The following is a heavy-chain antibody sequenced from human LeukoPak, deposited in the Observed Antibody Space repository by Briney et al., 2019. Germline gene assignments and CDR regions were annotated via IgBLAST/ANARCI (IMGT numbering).Heavy chain of an antibody. CDR2: IYYSGST. V-gene: IGHV4-39*01. D-gene: IGHD1-26*01. Sequence: SETLSLTCTVSGGSISSSSSYWGWIRQPPGKWLEWIGSIYYSGSTYYNPSLKSRVTISVDTSKNQFSLKLSSVTAADTAVYYCARHIELPGWFDPWGQGTLVTVSS. J-gene: IGHJ5*02. CDR1: GGSISSSSSY. CDR3: ARHIELPGWFDP.